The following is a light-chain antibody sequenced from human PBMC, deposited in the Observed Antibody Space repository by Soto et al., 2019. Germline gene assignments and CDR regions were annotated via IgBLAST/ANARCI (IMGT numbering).Light chain of an antibody. CDR3: QVWDSDTDHVV. J-gene: IGLJ2*01. V-gene: IGLV3-21*02. Sequence: SYELTQPPSVSVAPGQTARLTCGGSNIGSKSVHWYQQKPGQAPMLVVYDNVERPSGIPERFSGSNSVNTATLTISRVEDGDEADYYCQVWDSDTDHVVFGGGTKRTVL. CDR1: NIGSKS. CDR2: DNV.